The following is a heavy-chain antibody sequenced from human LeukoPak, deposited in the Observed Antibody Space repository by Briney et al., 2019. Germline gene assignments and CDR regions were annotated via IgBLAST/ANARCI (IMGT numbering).Heavy chain of an antibody. Sequence: GGSLRLSCAASGFTFTSYSITWVRQAPGKGREWGSGVSAVAGSTYYADSVKGRFTISRENSKNTLYLQMTRLRVEDTAVYYCAKSPTTNVLVVVAMTYHYYGMDVWGRGNPVTVSS. D-gene: IGHD2-8*02. CDR2: VSAVAGST. CDR1: GFTFTSYS. J-gene: IGHJ6*02. V-gene: IGHV3-23*01. CDR3: AKSPTTNVLVVVAMTYHYYGMDV.